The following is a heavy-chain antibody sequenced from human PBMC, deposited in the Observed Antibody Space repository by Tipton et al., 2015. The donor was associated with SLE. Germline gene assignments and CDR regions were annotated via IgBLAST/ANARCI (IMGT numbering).Heavy chain of an antibody. J-gene: IGHJ4*02. V-gene: IGHV4-59*01. CDR3: ASDTSRSFDY. CDR2: IYYSGST. CDR1: GGSISSYY. D-gene: IGHD2-2*01. Sequence: TLSLTCTVSGGSISSYYWSWIRQPPGKGLEWIGYIYYSGSTNYNPSLKSRVTISVDTSKNQFSLKLSSVTAADTAVYYCASDTSRSFDYWGQGTLVTVSS.